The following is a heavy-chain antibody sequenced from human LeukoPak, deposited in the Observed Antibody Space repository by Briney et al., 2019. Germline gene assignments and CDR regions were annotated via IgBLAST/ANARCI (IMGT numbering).Heavy chain of an antibody. Sequence: GGSLRLSCAASGFTFIGYGMHWVRQAPGKGLEWVTFIHYDGSITYYADSVKGRFTISIDNSKNTLFLQMNSLRAEDTAVYYCAKDLFHGLGTRFVDSWGQGTLVTVSS. V-gene: IGHV3-30*02. CDR1: GFTFIGYG. CDR3: AKDLFHGLGTRFVDS. CDR2: IHYDGSIT. J-gene: IGHJ4*02. D-gene: IGHD3-10*01.